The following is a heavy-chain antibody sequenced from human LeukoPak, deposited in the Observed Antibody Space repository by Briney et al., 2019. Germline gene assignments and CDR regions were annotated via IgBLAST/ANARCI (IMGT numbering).Heavy chain of an antibody. CDR1: GYTFTGYY. V-gene: IGHV1-2*02. CDR3: ARQKTYGSSWYADY. Sequence: EASVKVSCKASGYTFTGYYMHWVRQAPGQGLEWMGWVNPNSGGTNYAQKLQGRVTMTTDTSTSTAYMELRSLRSDDTAVYYCARQKTYGSSWYADYWGQGTLVTVSS. D-gene: IGHD6-13*01. J-gene: IGHJ4*02. CDR2: VNPNSGGT.